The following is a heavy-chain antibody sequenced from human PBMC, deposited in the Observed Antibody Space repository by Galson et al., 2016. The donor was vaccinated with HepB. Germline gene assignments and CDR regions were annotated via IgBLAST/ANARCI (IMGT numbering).Heavy chain of an antibody. CDR2: IESYSKII. V-gene: IGHV3-48*04. D-gene: IGHD5-24*01. Sequence: SLRLSCAASGFTFKKYGFNWVRLTPGKGLEWLSYIESYSKIISYTDSVRGRFTVSRDNAKNSVYLQSSGLRVEDTAIYYCARDGPNYNYDFWGQGTLVTVCS. J-gene: IGHJ4*02. CDR3: ARDGPNYNYDF. CDR1: GFTFKKYG.